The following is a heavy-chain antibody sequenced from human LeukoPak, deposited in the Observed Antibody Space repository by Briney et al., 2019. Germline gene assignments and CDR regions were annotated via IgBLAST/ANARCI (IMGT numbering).Heavy chain of an antibody. CDR2: MNPSGDTT. D-gene: IGHD3-9*01. CDR3: ARGGALRYFEWFSAY. CDR1: GYNFTNYY. Sequence: ASVKVSCKTPGYNFTNYYMHWVRQAPGHGLEWMGIMNPSGDTTTYAEKFQGRVTMTRDTSTSTVYMELSSLRSEDTAVYYCARGGALRYFEWFSAYWGQGTLVTVSS. V-gene: IGHV1-46*01. J-gene: IGHJ4*02.